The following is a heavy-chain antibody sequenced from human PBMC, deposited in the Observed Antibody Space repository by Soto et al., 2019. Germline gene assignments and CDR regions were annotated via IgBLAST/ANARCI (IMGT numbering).Heavy chain of an antibody. V-gene: IGHV2-5*01. J-gene: IGHJ4*02. CDR2: IYWNDDK. CDR1: GFSLSTSGVG. D-gene: IGHD3-22*01. CDR3: ADGYYYDSSGYYFPYYFDY. Sequence: QITLKESGPTLVKPTQTLTLTCTFSGFSLSTSGVGVGWIRQPPGKALEWLALIYWNDDKRYSPSLKSRLTITKDTSKNQVVLTMTNMDPVDTATDYCADGYYYDSSGYYFPYYFDYWGQGTLVTVSS.